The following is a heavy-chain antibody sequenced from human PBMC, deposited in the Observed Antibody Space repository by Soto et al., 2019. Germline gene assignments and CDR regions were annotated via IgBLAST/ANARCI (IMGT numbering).Heavy chain of an antibody. Sequence: ASVKVSCKASGYTFTSYGISWVRQAPGQGLEWMGWISAYNGNTNYAQKLQGRVTMTTDTSTSTAYMELRSLRSDDTAVSYCARTSEYDSSGHGAFDIWGQGTMVTVSS. CDR1: GYTFTSYG. CDR3: ARTSEYDSSGHGAFDI. J-gene: IGHJ3*02. V-gene: IGHV1-18*04. D-gene: IGHD3-22*01. CDR2: ISAYNGNT.